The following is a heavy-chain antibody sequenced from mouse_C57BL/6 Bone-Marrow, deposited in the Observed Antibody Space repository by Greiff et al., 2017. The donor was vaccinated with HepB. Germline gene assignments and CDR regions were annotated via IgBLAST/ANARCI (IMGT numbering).Heavy chain of an antibody. Sequence: GQRRQPGAERGKAGAAGGRGGEGSGYTVGGWGRQWVKQRPGRGLEWIGRIDPNSGGTKYNEKFKSKATLTVDKPSSTAYMQLSSLTSEDSAVYYCARGLGYGGYWGQGTTLTVSS. CDR1: GYTVGGWG. CDR3: ARGLGYGGY. V-gene: IGHV1-72*01. CDR2: IDPNSGGT. D-gene: IGHD3-1*01. J-gene: IGHJ2*01.